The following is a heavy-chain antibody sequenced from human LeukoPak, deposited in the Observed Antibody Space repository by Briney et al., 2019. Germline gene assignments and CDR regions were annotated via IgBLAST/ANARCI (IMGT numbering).Heavy chain of an antibody. D-gene: IGHD5-18*01. J-gene: IGHJ6*02. V-gene: IGHV1-69*04. CDR3: AKDTAMVRNYYYYGMGV. Sequence: SVKVSCKASGGTFSSYAISWVRQAPGQGLEWMGRIIPILGIANYAQKFQGRVTITADKSTSTAYMELSSLRSEDTAVYYCAKDTAMVRNYYYYGMGVWGQGTTVTVSS. CDR1: GGTFSSYA. CDR2: IIPILGIA.